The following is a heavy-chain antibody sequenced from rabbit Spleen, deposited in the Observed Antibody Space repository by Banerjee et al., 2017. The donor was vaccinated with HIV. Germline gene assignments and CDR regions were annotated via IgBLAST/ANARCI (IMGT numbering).Heavy chain of an antibody. CDR2: IVGSSSGFT. D-gene: IGHD8-1*01. V-gene: IGHV1S45*01. J-gene: IGHJ6*01. CDR3: ARDTGSSFSSYGMDL. Sequence: QEQLVESGGGLVKPGASLTLTCKASGLDFSSNDYMCWVRQAPGKGLEWISCIVGSSSGFTYSATWAKGRFTISKTSSTTVTLQMTSLTVADTATYFCARDTGSSFSSYGMDLWGPGTLVTVS. CDR1: GLDFSSNDY.